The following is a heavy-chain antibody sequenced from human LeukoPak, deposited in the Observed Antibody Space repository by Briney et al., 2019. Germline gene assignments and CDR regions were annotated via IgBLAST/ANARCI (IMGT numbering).Heavy chain of an antibody. Sequence: GGSLRLSCAASGFTFSSYWMSWVRQAPGKGLEWVANIKQDGSEKYYVDSVKGRFTISRDNAKNSLYLQMNSLRAEDTAVYYCARDRIGGYCYYMDVWGKGTTVTVSS. V-gene: IGHV3-7*01. CDR1: GFTFSSYW. CDR3: ARDRIGGYCYYMDV. D-gene: IGHD1-26*01. J-gene: IGHJ6*03. CDR2: IKQDGSEK.